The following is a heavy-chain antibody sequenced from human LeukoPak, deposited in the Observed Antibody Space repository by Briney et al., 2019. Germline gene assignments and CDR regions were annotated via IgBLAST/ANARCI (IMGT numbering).Heavy chain of an antibody. Sequence: ASVKVSCKASGYPLSNYGITWVRQAPGQGLEWMGWIIAYNGNIHYAQKVQGRVTMTTDTSTSTAYMELRSLRSDDTAVYYCARDRYWDGSMDVWGKGTTVTVSS. J-gene: IGHJ6*03. D-gene: IGHD1-14*01. CDR2: IIAYNGNI. CDR1: GYPLSNYG. CDR3: ARDRYWDGSMDV. V-gene: IGHV1-18*01.